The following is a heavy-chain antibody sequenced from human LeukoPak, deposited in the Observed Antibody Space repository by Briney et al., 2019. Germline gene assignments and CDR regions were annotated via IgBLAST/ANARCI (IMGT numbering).Heavy chain of an antibody. CDR1: GGSTSSGY. CDR2: IYTSGGT. J-gene: IGHJ4*02. CDR3: ARGIRVTASLLSVGFYFDD. Sequence: SSETLSLTCTVSGGSTSSGYWMWLRQPAGKGLEWIGRIYTSGGTRYNPSLRGRVTMSAVTSKNQFSLKLSSVTAADTAVYYCARGIRVTASLLSVGFYFDDWGQGTLVTVSS. D-gene: IGHD2-21*02. V-gene: IGHV4-4*07.